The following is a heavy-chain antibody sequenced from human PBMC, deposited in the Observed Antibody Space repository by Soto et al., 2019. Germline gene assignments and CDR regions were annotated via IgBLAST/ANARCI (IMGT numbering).Heavy chain of an antibody. Sequence: SETLSLTCTVSGGSISGSSYYWGWIRQPPGKGLEWIGNIYYSGSTYYNPSLKSRVTISVDTSKNQFSLKLSSVTAADTAVYYCARTLFGWGIWFDPWGQGTLVTVSS. V-gene: IGHV4-39*01. CDR3: ARTLFGWGIWFDP. CDR1: GGSISGSSYY. CDR2: IYYSGST. D-gene: IGHD3-10*02. J-gene: IGHJ5*02.